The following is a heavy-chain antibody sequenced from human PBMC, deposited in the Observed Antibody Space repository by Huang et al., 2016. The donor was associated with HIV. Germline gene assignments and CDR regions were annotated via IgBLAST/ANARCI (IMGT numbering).Heavy chain of an antibody. CDR1: GYTFTSYS. CDR3: AREGQGYAMDV. Sequence: QVQLVQSGAEVKKPGASVKVSCKPSGYTFTSYSIHWVRQAPGQGLEWMGIINPDVDSTSYAPKCQGRVTMTRDTSTSTVYMELSSLRSEDTAMYYCAREGQGYAMDVWGQGTTVTVSS. V-gene: IGHV1-46*01. CDR2: INPDVDST. J-gene: IGHJ6*02.